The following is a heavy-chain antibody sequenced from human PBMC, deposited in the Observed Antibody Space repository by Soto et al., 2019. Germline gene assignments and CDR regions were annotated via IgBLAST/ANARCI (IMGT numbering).Heavy chain of an antibody. CDR2: IYPGDSDT. V-gene: IGHV5-51*01. D-gene: IGHD6-25*01. CDR3: ARDPGYSSGWGDFDY. J-gene: IGHJ4*02. CDR1: GYSFTSYW. Sequence: EVQLVQSGAEVKKPGESLKISCKGSGYSFTSYWIGWVRQMPGKGLEWMGIIYPGDSDTIYSPSFQGQVTISADKSIRPAYLRWSSLKASVTAMYHCARDPGYSSGWGDFDYWGQGTLVTVSS.